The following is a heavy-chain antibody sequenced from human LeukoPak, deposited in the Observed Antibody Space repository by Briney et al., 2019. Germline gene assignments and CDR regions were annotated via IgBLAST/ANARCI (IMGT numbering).Heavy chain of an antibody. CDR1: GFTVSSNY. D-gene: IGHD2-15*01. CDR3: AKEGPLYCSGGSCYGYYFDY. V-gene: IGHV3-23*01. Sequence: GGSLRLSCAASGFTVSSNYMSWVRQAPGKGLEWVSAISGSGGSTYYADSVKGRFTISRDNSKNTLYLQMNSLRAEDTAVYYCAKEGPLYCSGGSCYGYYFDYWGQGTLVTVSS. J-gene: IGHJ4*02. CDR2: ISGSGGST.